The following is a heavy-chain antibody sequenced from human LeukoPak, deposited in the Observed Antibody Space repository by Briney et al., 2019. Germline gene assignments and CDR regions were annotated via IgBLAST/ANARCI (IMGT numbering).Heavy chain of an antibody. CDR2: ISSGSSTI. D-gene: IGHD3-3*01. CDR1: GFTFSRYS. Sequence: GASLRLSCAASGFTFSRYSMNWVRPAPGKGLEWVSYISSGSSTISYADSVKGRFTISRDHAKNSLYLQMNSLRDQDTAVFYFARVRSGYYFDYWGQGALVTVCS. CDR3: ARVRSGYYFDY. V-gene: IGHV3-48*02. J-gene: IGHJ4*02.